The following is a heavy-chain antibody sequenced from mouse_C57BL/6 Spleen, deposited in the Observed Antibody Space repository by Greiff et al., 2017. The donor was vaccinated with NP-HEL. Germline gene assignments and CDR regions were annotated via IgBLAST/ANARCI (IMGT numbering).Heavy chain of an antibody. D-gene: IGHD4-1*01. CDR1: GYAFSSSW. V-gene: IGHV1-82*01. CDR3: ARELGPNYFDY. CDR2: IYPGDGDT. J-gene: IGHJ2*01. Sequence: VQLQQSGPELVKPGASVKISCKASGYAFSSSWMNWVKQRPGKGLEWIGRIYPGDGDTNYNGKFKGKATLTADKSSSTAYMQLSSLTSEDSAVYFCARELGPNYFDYWGQGTTLTVSS.